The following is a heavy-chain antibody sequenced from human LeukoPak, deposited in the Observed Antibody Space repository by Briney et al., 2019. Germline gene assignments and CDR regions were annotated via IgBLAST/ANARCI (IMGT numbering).Heavy chain of an antibody. CDR2: IYRSGST. V-gene: IGHV4-4*02. CDR3: ARGGTVTDDAFDI. D-gene: IGHD4-17*01. J-gene: IGHJ3*02. CDR1: GGSISSSNW. Sequence: SETLSLTCAVSGGSISSSNWWSWVRQPPEKGLEWIGEIYRSGSTNYNPSLKSRVTISVDKSKNQFSLKLSSVTAADTAAYYCARGGTVTDDAFDIWGQGTMVTVSS.